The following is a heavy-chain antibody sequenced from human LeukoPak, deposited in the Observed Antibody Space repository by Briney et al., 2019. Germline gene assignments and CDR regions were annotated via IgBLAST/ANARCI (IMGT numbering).Heavy chain of an antibody. J-gene: IGHJ4*02. D-gene: IGHD7-27*01. Sequence: PSETLSLTCTVSGGSISSGHFYWSWIRQPAGEGLEWIGRIYTSGSPNYNPSLKSRVTISVDTSKSQFSLRLSSVTAADTAVYYCARVSTWGYLDYWGQGTLVTVSS. CDR2: IYTSGSP. CDR1: GGSISSGHFY. V-gene: IGHV4-61*02. CDR3: ARVSTWGYLDY.